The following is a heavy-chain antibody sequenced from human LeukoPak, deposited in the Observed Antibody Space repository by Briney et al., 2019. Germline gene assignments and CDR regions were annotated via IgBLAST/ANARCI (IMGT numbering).Heavy chain of an antibody. CDR1: GYTFTGYY. D-gene: IGHD3-10*01. J-gene: IGHJ4*02. CDR2: INPNSGGT. V-gene: IGHV1-2*02. CDR3: ARGGRSRYYGSGSSNIGRDY. Sequence: GASVKVSCKASGYTFTGYYMHWVRQALGQGLEWMGWINPNSGGTNYAQKFQGRVTMTRDTSISTAYMELSSLRSEDTAVYYCARGGRSRYYGSGSSNIGRDYWGQGTLDTVSS.